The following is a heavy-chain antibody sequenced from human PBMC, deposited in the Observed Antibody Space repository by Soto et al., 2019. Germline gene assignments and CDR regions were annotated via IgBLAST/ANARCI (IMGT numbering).Heavy chain of an antibody. CDR3: ARGRYGDY. V-gene: IGHV1-18*01. Sequence: ASVKVSCKASGYTFTSYGITWVRQAPGQGLEWMGWISAHNGDTDYAQKLQGRVIVTRDTSTSTAYMELRSLISDDTAVYYCARGRYGDYWGQGALVTVSS. CDR1: GYTFTSYG. CDR2: ISAHNGDT. J-gene: IGHJ4*02. D-gene: IGHD1-1*01.